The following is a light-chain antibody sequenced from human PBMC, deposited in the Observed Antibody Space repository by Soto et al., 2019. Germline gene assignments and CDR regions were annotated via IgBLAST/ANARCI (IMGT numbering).Light chain of an antibody. V-gene: IGLV2-18*02. CDR1: SSDIGNADR. J-gene: IGLJ2*01. Sequence: QSALTQRPSVSGSPGQSVTISCTGTSSDIGNADRVSWYQQSPGTAPRLMIYEVNNRPSGVPDRFSGSKSGNTASLTISGLQPEDEAAYYCTSTITKYFVILFGGGTKLTVL. CDR3: TSTITKYFVIL. CDR2: EVN.